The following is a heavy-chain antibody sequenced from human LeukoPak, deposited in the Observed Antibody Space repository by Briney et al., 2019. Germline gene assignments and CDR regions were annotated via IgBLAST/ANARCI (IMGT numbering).Heavy chain of an antibody. CDR1: GGSISSSSYY. D-gene: IGHD4-17*01. J-gene: IGHJ5*02. CDR2: IYYSGST. Sequence: SETLSLTCTVSGGSISSSSYYWGWIRQPPGKGLEWIGSIYYSGSTYYNPSLKSRVTISVDTSKNQFSLKLSSVTAADTAVYYCAREGEMAYGARFDPWGQGTLVTVSS. V-gene: IGHV4-39*07. CDR3: AREGEMAYGARFDP.